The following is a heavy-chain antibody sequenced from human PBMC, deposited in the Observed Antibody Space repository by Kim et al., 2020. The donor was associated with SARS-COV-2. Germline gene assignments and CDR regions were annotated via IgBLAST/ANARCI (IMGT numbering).Heavy chain of an antibody. V-gene: IGHV3-23*01. CDR3: AKVGYSGSYYFNRGFDY. J-gene: IGHJ4*02. D-gene: IGHD1-26*01. Sequence: KGRFTISRDNSKNTLYLQMNSLRAEDTAVYYGAKVGYSGSYYFNRGFDYWGQGTLVTVSS.